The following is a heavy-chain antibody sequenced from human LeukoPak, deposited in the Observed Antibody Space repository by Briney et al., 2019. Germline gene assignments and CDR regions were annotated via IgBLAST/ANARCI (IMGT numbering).Heavy chain of an antibody. Sequence: PGGSLRLSCAASGFTFSSYGMKLVRQAPGKGLGWVSSISSSSTYIYYADSVKGRFTISRDNAKNSLYLQMNSLRAEDTAVYYCARDSGVRDSIDYWGQGTRVTVSS. D-gene: IGHD3-10*01. J-gene: IGHJ4*02. CDR1: GFTFSSYG. CDR3: ARDSGVRDSIDY. V-gene: IGHV3-21*01. CDR2: ISSSSTYI.